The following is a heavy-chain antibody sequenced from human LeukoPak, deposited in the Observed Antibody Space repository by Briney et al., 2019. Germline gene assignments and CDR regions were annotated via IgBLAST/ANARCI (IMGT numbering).Heavy chain of an antibody. D-gene: IGHD5-18*01. Sequence: GGSLRLSCAASGFTFSSYAVHWVRQAPGKGLEWVAVISYDGSNKYYADSVKGRFTISRDNSKNTLYLQMNSLRAEDTAVYYCARAATAMVWWDPRNYFDYWGQGTLVTVSS. CDR2: ISYDGSNK. CDR1: GFTFSSYA. J-gene: IGHJ4*02. CDR3: ARAATAMVWWDPRNYFDY. V-gene: IGHV3-30-3*01.